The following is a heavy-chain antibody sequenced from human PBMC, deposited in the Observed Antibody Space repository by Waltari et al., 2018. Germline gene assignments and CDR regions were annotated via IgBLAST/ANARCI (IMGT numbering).Heavy chain of an antibody. CDR1: GYTLTELS. CDR3: ATRWLQFFY. Sequence: QVQLVQSGAEVKKPGASVKVSCKVSGYTLTELSIHWVRQPPGKGLEWMGGIDPEYGETIYAQKFQGRVTMTEYTYTDTAYMELSSLRAEDTAVYYCATRWLQFFYWGQGTLVTVSS. V-gene: IGHV1-24*01. CDR2: IDPEYGET. D-gene: IGHD5-12*01. J-gene: IGHJ4*02.